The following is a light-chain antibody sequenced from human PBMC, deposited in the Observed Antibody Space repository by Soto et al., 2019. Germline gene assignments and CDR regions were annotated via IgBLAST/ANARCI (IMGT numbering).Light chain of an antibody. Sequence: EGVLTQPPGTLSLSPGERATLSCRASQSVDRSYLAWYQQRPGQAPRLVIYGASSSATGIPDRFSGSGSGTDFTLTISRLQPDDFAVYFCQQYGGSPPMFTFGQGTKLEIK. V-gene: IGKV3-20*01. CDR3: QQYGGSPPMFT. J-gene: IGKJ2*01. CDR2: GAS. CDR1: QSVDRSY.